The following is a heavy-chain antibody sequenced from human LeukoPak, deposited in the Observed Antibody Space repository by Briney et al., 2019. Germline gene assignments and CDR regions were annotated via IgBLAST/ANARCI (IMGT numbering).Heavy chain of an antibody. D-gene: IGHD3-3*01. CDR2: ISGSGDNT. Sequence: GGSLRFSCAASGFMFRNHGMNWVRQAPGKGLEWLSTISGSGDNTYYADSVKGRFTVSRDNSKNTLYLQMNSLRVEDTAMYYCAKGAYYADWGQGTLVTVSS. CDR3: AKGAYYAD. CDR1: GFMFRNHG. V-gene: IGHV3-23*01. J-gene: IGHJ4*02.